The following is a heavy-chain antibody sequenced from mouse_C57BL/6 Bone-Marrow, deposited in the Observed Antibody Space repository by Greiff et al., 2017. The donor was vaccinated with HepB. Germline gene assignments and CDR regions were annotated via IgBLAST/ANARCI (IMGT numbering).Heavy chain of an antibody. Sequence: QVQLKESGAELVRPGTSVKVSCKASGYAFTNYLIAWVKQRPGQGLEWIGVINPGSGGTNYNEKFKGKATLTADKSSSTAYMQLSSLTSEDSAVYFCARSTMVTTRAMDYWGQGTSVTVSS. V-gene: IGHV1-54*01. CDR3: ARSTMVTTRAMDY. CDR2: INPGSGGT. J-gene: IGHJ4*01. CDR1: GYAFTNYL. D-gene: IGHD2-2*01.